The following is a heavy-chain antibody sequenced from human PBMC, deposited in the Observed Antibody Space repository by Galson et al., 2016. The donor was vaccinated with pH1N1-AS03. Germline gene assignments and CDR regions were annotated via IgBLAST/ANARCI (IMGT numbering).Heavy chain of an antibody. D-gene: IGHD6-13*01. V-gene: IGHV5-51*01. CDR3: ARRDYNSSYLLPSTGLDP. CDR2: IYPGDSA. Sequence: QSGAEVKKPGESLKISCKGSGYTFSNYWIVWVRQMPGKGLERMGIIYPGDSARYSPSFQGQVTIPADQSLSTAYLQGSSLKASDTGIYECARRDYNSSYLLPSTGLDPWGQGTLVTVSS. J-gene: IGHJ5*02. CDR1: GYTFSNYW.